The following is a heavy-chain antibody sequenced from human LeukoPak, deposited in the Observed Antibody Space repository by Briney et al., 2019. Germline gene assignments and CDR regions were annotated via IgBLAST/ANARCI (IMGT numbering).Heavy chain of an antibody. CDR2: ISYDGSNK. V-gene: IGHV3-30*18. Sequence: PGGSLRLSCAASGFTFSSYGMHWVRQAPGKGLEWVAVISYDGSNKYYADSVKGRFTISRDNSKNTLYLQMNSLRAEDTAVYYCAKIPLGYCSSTSCQQADYWGQGTLVTVSS. J-gene: IGHJ4*02. D-gene: IGHD2-2*01. CDR1: GFTFSSYG. CDR3: AKIPLGYCSSTSCQQADY.